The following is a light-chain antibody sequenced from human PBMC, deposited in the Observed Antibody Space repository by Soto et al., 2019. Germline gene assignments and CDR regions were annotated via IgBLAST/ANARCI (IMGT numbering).Light chain of an antibody. CDR3: QQYDSSPRT. V-gene: IGKV3-20*01. Sequence: EVVLTQSPGTLSLSPGERATLSCRASQTVTSSSLAWYQQKPGQAPRLLMYGTSNRATGIPDRFSGGGSGTDFTLTISRLEPEDFAVYYCQQYDSSPRTFNRGTKVDIK. J-gene: IGKJ1*01. CDR1: QTVTSSS. CDR2: GTS.